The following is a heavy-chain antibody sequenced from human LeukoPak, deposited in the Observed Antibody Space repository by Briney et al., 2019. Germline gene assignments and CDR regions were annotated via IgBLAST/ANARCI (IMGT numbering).Heavy chain of an antibody. Sequence: SETLSLTCTVSGGSISSYYWSWIRQPPGKGLEWIGYIYYTGTSNYNPSLKSRVTISVDTSKNQFSLKLSSVTAADTAVYYCARGGWRLDYWGQGTLVTVSS. CDR1: GGSISSYY. V-gene: IGHV4-59*01. J-gene: IGHJ4*02. D-gene: IGHD2-15*01. CDR3: ARGGWRLDY. CDR2: IYYTGTS.